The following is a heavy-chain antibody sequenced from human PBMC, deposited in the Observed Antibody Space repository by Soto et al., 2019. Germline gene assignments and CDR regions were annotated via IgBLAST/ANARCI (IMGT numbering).Heavy chain of an antibody. CDR1: GFTFSSYG. Sequence: GGSLRLSCAASGFTFSSYGMHWVRQAPGKGLEWVAVIWYDGSNKYYADSVKGRFTISRDNSKNTLYLQMNSLRAEDTAVYYCARDFGLGIVVVPVGWFDPWGQGTLVTVSS. CDR3: ARDFGLGIVVVPVGWFDP. CDR2: IWYDGSNK. V-gene: IGHV3-33*01. J-gene: IGHJ5*02. D-gene: IGHD2-2*03.